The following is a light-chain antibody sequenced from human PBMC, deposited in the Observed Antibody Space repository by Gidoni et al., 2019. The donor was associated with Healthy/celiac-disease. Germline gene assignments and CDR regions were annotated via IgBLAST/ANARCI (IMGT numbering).Light chain of an antibody. CDR2: KVS. Sequence: DDVMNPSSLSLPVILGQPASISRRSSQSLVYSDGNTYYNWFQQTPGHSPSRLIYKVSNRDSGVPERCCGGGSGADFTLKISRVEAEDVGVYYCMQDTHCPLTWTFGQGTKVEIK. CDR1: QSLVYSDGNTY. V-gene: IGKV2-30*01. CDR3: MQDTHCPLTWT. J-gene: IGKJ1*01.